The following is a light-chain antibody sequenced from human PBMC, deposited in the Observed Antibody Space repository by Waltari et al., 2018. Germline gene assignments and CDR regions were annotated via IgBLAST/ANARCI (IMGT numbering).Light chain of an antibody. CDR2: GAS. J-gene: IGKJ1*01. CDR1: QSVSRA. Sequence: EIVFTQSPGSLSSSPGGRVTLPCRASQSVSRAVAWYQQKPGTRPRLLIFGASNRATGIPDRFSGSGSETDFSLTISRREPEDFAVYYCQHYVRLPATFGRGTKVEIK. CDR3: QHYVRLPAT. V-gene: IGKV3-20*01.